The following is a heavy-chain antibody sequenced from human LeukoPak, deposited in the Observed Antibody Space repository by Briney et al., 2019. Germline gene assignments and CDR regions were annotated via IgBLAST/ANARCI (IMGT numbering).Heavy chain of an antibody. D-gene: IGHD3-22*01. V-gene: IGHV3-23*01. J-gene: IGHJ4*02. CDR1: GFTFSNYN. Sequence: GGSLRLSCEASGFTFSNYNMNWVRQAPGQGLEWVSAISNSGGRTYYADSVKGRFTISRDNSKNTLYLQIKSLRAEDTAVYYCAKDRHYYDSSGYNYWGQGTLVTVSS. CDR2: ISNSGGRT. CDR3: AKDRHYYDSSGYNY.